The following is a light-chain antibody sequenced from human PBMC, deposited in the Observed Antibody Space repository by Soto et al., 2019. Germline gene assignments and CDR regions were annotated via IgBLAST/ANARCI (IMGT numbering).Light chain of an antibody. V-gene: IGKV4-1*01. CDR3: QQYCSLVT. J-gene: IGKJ3*01. Sequence: DIVMTQSPDSLAVSLGERATINCKSSQSVLHSSNNRNYLAWYQQKPGQPPRLLIYWASTRESGVPDRFSGSGSGTDFTLTISSLQAEDVAVYYCQQYCSLVTFGPGTKVDIK. CDR1: QSVLHSSNNRNY. CDR2: WAS.